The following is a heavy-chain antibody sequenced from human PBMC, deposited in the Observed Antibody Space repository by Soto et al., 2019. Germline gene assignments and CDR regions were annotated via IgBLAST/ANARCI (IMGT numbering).Heavy chain of an antibody. CDR1: GYTFTSYG. V-gene: IGHV1-18*01. CDR3: ARETPDDYGGCFLESMDV. D-gene: IGHD4-17*01. Sequence: QVQLVQSGAEVKKPGASVKVSCKASGYTFTSYGISWVRQAPGQGLEWMGWISAYNGNTNYAQKLQGRVTMTTDPSTSTAYMELRSLRSDDTAVYYCARETPDDYGGCFLESMDVWGKGTTVTVSS. J-gene: IGHJ6*04. CDR2: ISAYNGNT.